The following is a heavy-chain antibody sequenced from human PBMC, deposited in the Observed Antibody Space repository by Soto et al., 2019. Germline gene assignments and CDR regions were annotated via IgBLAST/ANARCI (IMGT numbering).Heavy chain of an antibody. V-gene: IGHV1-69*06. CDR2: IIPIFGTA. CDR1: GGTFSSYA. D-gene: IGHD3-9*01. CDR3: ARSSGYDILTGYFPYYFDY. J-gene: IGHJ4*02. Sequence: QVQLVQSGAEVKKPGSSVKVSCKASGGTFSSYAISWVRQAPGQGLEWMGGIIPIFGTANYAQKFQGRVTITADKSTSTAYMELSSLRSEDTAVYCCARSSGYDILTGYFPYYFDYWGQGTLVTVSS.